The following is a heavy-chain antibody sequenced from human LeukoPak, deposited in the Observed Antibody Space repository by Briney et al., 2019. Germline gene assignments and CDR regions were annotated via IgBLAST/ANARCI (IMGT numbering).Heavy chain of an antibody. CDR2: SSTSGSTI. D-gene: IGHD3-10*01. Sequence: GGSLRLSCAASGFIISDYYMSWIRQAPGKGLEWLSYSSTSGSTISYADSVKGRFTISRDNAKNSLYLQMNSLRVEDTAVYYCARESYYYGSGAYDPWGQGTLVTVSS. J-gene: IGHJ5*02. CDR1: GFIISDYY. V-gene: IGHV3-11*01. CDR3: ARESYYYGSGAYDP.